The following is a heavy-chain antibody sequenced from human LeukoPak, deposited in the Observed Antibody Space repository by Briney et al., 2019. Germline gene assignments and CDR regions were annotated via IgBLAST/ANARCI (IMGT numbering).Heavy chain of an antibody. V-gene: IGHV3-74*01. Sequence: GGSLRLSCAASGFTVSSNYMSWVRQAPGKGLVWVSRINSDGSSTSYADSVKGRFTISRDNAKNTLYLQMNSLRAEDTAVYYCARGVQDFDYWGQGTLVTVSS. CDR2: INSDGSST. CDR1: GFTVSSNY. CDR3: ARGVQDFDY. J-gene: IGHJ4*02.